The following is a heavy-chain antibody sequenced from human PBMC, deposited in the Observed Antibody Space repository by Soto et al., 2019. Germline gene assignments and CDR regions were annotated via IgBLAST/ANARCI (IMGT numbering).Heavy chain of an antibody. CDR1: GGSISSYY. D-gene: IGHD2-15*01. J-gene: IGHJ2*01. Sequence: QVQLQESGPGLVKPSETLSLTCTVSGGSISSYYWSWIRQPPGKGLEWIGYIYYSGSTNYNPSLKSRVTISVDTSKNQFSLKLSSVTAADTAVYYCARGFGCSGGSCYSYWYFDLWGRGTLVTVSS. CDR2: IYYSGST. CDR3: ARGFGCSGGSCYSYWYFDL. V-gene: IGHV4-59*01.